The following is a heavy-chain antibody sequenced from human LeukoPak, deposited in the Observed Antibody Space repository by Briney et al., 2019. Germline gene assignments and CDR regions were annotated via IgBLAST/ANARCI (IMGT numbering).Heavy chain of an antibody. CDR2: IKQDGSGK. V-gene: IGHV3-7*05. CDR1: GFTFSSHW. CDR3: ARAGYSYGYVGWFDP. J-gene: IGHJ5*02. D-gene: IGHD5-18*01. Sequence: PGGSLRLSCAASGFTFSSHWMSWVRQAPGKGLEWVAYIKQDGSGKSYVDSVKGRFTISRDNAKNSLYLQMSSLGPEDTAVYYCARAGYSYGYVGWFDPWGQGTLVTVSS.